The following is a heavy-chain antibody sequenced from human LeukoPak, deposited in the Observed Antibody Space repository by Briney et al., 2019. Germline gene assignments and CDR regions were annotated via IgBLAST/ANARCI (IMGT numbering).Heavy chain of an antibody. CDR3: ARDRSGGWTGWFDP. CDR2: IYYSGST. D-gene: IGHD6-19*01. J-gene: IGHJ5*02. CDR1: GGSISSDSYY. Sequence: PSETLSLTCTVSGGSISSDSYYWSWIRQPAGKGLEWIGYIYYSGSTNYNPSLKSRVTISVDTSKNQFSLKLSSVTAADTAVYYCARDRSGGWTGWFDPWGQGTLVTVSS. V-gene: IGHV4-61*10.